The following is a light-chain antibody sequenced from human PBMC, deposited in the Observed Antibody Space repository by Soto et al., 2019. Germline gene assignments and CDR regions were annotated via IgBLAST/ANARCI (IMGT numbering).Light chain of an antibody. CDR3: QQYGSSGT. CDR2: DAS. CDR1: QSVSSY. V-gene: IGKV3-20*01. Sequence: EIVLTQSPATLSLSPGERATLSCRASQSVSSYLAWYQQKPGQAPRLLIYDASNRATGIPDRFSGSGSGTDSTLTISRLEPEDFAVYYCQQYGSSGTFGQGTKVDIK. J-gene: IGKJ1*01.